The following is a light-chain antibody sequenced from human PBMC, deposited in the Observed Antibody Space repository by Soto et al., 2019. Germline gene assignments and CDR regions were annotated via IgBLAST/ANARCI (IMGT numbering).Light chain of an antibody. J-gene: IGKJ4*01. Sequence: EIVLTQSPATLSLSPGERATLSCRASQTINSHLAWYQQKPGQSPRLLIYDASNRATGIPARFRGSGSGTDFTLTISSLEPEDFAVYYCHQRKSWPLSFGGGTKVDIK. CDR2: DAS. CDR3: HQRKSWPLS. CDR1: QTINSH. V-gene: IGKV3-11*01.